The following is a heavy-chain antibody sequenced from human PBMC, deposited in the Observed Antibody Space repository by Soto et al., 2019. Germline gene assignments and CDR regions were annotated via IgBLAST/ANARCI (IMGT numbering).Heavy chain of an antibody. D-gene: IGHD6-13*01. J-gene: IGHJ6*02. CDR2: MNPNSGNT. Sequence: ASVKVSCKASGYTFTSYDINWVRQATGQGLEWMGWMNPNSGNTGYAQKFQGRVIMTRNTSISTAYMELSSLRSEDTAVYYCARRGYSSSWYYYYYYGMEGWGQGTTVTVSS. CDR3: ARRGYSSSWYYYYYYGMEG. V-gene: IGHV1-8*01. CDR1: GYTFTSYD.